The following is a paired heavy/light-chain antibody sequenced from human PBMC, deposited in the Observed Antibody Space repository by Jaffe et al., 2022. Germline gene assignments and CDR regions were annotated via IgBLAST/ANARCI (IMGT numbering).Light chain of an antibody. Sequence: QSVLTQPPSVSAAPGQRVTISCSGGNSNIGQNQVSWYQHLPGTAPKLLIYENNQRPSGIPDRFSASKSGPSATLGITGLQTGDEADYYCGTWDSSLSAWVFGGGTKVTVL. CDR1: NSNIGQNQ. J-gene: IGLJ3*02. CDR2: ENN. V-gene: IGLV1-51*02. CDR3: GTWDSSLSAWV.
Heavy chain of an antibody. J-gene: IGHJ2*01. CDR2: IYHDGTE. CDR1: GYSVSAGYS. D-gene: IGHD3-16*01. V-gene: IGHV4-38-2*01. CDR3: ARHPGLTEARGSDWRFHL. Sequence: QVQLQESGPGLVKPSETLSLTCAVSGYSVSAGYSWAWIRQPPGKGLEWISTIYHDGTEFYTSSLKSRATISLDTSNNQFSLNLNSVTAADTAFYYCARHPGLTEARGSDWRFHLWGRGTLVIVSS.